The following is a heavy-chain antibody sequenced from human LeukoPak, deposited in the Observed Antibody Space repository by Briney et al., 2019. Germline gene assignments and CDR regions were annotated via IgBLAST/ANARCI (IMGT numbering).Heavy chain of an antibody. J-gene: IGHJ5*02. Sequence: ASVTVSCKASGGTFSSYAISWVRQAPGQGLEWMGGIIPIFGTANYAQKFQGRVTITTDESTSTAYMELSSLRSEDTAVYYCARAAYYDSSGQTFDPWGQGTLVTVSS. V-gene: IGHV1-69*05. CDR2: IIPIFGTA. D-gene: IGHD3-22*01. CDR1: GGTFSSYA. CDR3: ARAAYYDSSGQTFDP.